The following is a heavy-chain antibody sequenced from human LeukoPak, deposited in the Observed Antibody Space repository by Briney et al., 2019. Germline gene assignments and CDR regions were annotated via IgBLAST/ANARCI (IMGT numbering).Heavy chain of an antibody. Sequence: GGSLRLSCAASGFSFSIYSMNWVRQAPGKGLEWVSSISSSSSSICYADSLKGRFTISRDNAKNSLYLQVNSLRDEDTAVYYCARGPLCSSTSCYVTGAFDIWGQGTMVTVSS. J-gene: IGHJ3*02. CDR2: ISSSSSSI. CDR3: ARGPLCSSTSCYVTGAFDI. CDR1: GFSFSIYS. D-gene: IGHD2-2*01. V-gene: IGHV3-21*01.